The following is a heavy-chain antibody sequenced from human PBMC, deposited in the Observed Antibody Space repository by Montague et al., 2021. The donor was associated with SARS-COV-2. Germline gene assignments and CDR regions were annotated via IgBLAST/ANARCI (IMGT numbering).Heavy chain of an antibody. J-gene: IGHJ3*02. D-gene: IGHD2-21*01. CDR1: GDSVTERY. Sequence: ETLSLTCTVSGDSVTERYLNWVRQAAGKGPEWIGFIHPYGDIHYNASLKSRVILSRDASKNQFSLTLTSVTAADTAVYYCAIGGDSAKCGIWGRGTLVTVSS. V-gene: IGHV4-4*07. CDR3: AIGGDSAKCGI. CDR2: IHPYGDI.